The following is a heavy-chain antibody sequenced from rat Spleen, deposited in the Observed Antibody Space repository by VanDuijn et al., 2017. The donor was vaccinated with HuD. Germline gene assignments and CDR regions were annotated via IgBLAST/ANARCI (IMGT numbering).Heavy chain of an antibody. Sequence: EVQLAESGGGLVQPGRSLKLSCAASGFTFSDYFMAWVRLPPKKGLEWVATISYDGSSTYYGNSVKGRFTISRDNAKSTLYLQMNSLRSEDTATYYCARQGILRIITTPYWYFDFWGPGTMVTVSS. CDR2: ISYDGSST. D-gene: IGHD1-6*01. CDR3: ARQGILRIITTPYWYFDF. V-gene: IGHV5-22*01. CDR1: GFTFSDYF. J-gene: IGHJ1*01.